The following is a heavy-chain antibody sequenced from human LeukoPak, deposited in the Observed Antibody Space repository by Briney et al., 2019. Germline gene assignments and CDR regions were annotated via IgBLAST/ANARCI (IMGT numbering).Heavy chain of an antibody. Sequence: GGSLRLSCAASGFTFNYAWMSWVRQVPGKGLEWVGQTVSEIDGGTTDYAAPVKGRFTISRDDSKSTLYLQMNSLKIEDTAVYYCTTDEDWNYARKDVWGQGTTVTVSS. CDR2: TVSEIDGGTT. D-gene: IGHD1-7*01. CDR3: TTDEDWNYARKDV. CDR1: GFTFNYAW. J-gene: IGHJ6*02. V-gene: IGHV3-15*04.